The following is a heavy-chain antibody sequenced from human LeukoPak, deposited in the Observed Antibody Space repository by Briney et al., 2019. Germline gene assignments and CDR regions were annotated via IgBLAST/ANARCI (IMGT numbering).Heavy chain of an antibody. D-gene: IGHD3-3*01. J-gene: IGHJ4*02. CDR3: ARVNDFLSGYLYYFDY. V-gene: IGHV4-61*02. CDR2: IYTSGST. Sequence: SETLSLTCTVSGGSISSGSCYWSWIRQPAGKGLEWIGRIYTSGSTNYNPSLKSRVTISVDTSKNHFSLKLSSVTAADTAVYFCARVNDFLSGYLYYFDYWGQGTLVTVSS. CDR1: GGSISSGSCY.